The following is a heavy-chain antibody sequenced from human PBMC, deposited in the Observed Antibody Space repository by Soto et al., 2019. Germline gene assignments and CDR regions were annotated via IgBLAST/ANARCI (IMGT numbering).Heavy chain of an antibody. CDR1: GGTFSSYT. Sequence: QVQLVQSGAEVKKPGSSVKVSCKASGGTFSSYTISWVRQAPGQGLEWMGRIITILGIANYAQKFQVRVTITADKSTRTAYMELSSLRSEDMAVYYWASEGWFDPWGQGTLVTVSS. CDR3: ASEGWFDP. J-gene: IGHJ5*02. V-gene: IGHV1-69*02. CDR2: IITILGIA.